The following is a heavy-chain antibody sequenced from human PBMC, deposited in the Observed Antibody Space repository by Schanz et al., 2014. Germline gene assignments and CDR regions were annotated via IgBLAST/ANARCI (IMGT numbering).Heavy chain of an antibody. Sequence: EVRLVESGGGLVQPGGSLRLSCAASGFTFKNYAMSWVRQAPGKGLEWVSAIKGSGGSTYYADSVKGRFTISRDNSKNTLYLQMNSLRAEDTAVYYCRLWFGELYYGMDVWGQGTTVTVSS. CDR2: IKGSGGST. J-gene: IGHJ6*02. CDR1: GFTFKNYA. CDR3: RLWFGELYYGMDV. D-gene: IGHD3-10*01. V-gene: IGHV3-23*04.